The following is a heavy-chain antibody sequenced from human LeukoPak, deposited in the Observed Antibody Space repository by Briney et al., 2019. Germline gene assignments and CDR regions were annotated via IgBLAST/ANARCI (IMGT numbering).Heavy chain of an antibody. CDR1: GYTFTSYA. Sequence: GASVKVSCKASGYTFTSYAMHWVRQAPGQRLEWMGWTNAGNGNTKYSQKFQGRVTITRDTSASTAYMELSSLRSEDTAVYYCAKLGLQNAFDIWGQGTMVTVSS. V-gene: IGHV1-3*01. CDR2: TNAGNGNT. J-gene: IGHJ3*02. CDR3: AKLGLQNAFDI. D-gene: IGHD5-24*01.